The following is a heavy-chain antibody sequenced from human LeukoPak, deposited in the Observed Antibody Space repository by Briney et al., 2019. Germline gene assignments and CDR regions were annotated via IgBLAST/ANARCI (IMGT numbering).Heavy chain of an antibody. J-gene: IGHJ3*02. V-gene: IGHV4-59*08. CDR1: GASVSSYY. D-gene: IGHD6-19*01. CDR2: ISYSGST. Sequence: SETLSLTCSVSGASVSSYYWSWIRQPPGKGLEWIGHISYSGSTNYKSSLKSRVTISVDTSKNQFSLRLSSVTAADTAVYYCARSRYGSAWYGFDIWGQGTMVTVSS. CDR3: ARSRYGSAWYGFDI.